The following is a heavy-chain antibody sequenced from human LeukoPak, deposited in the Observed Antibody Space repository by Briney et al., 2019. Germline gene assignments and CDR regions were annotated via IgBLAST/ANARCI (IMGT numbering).Heavy chain of an antibody. V-gene: IGHV4-38-2*02. CDR2: IYHSGNT. J-gene: IGHJ4*02. CDR3: ARRRSIAARDYFDY. D-gene: IGHD6-6*01. CDR1: GGSITRGYY. Sequence: PSQTLSLTCTVSGGSITRGYYWGWIRQSPGKGLEWIGSIYHSGNTYYNPSLKSRVTISVDTSKNQFSLKLSSVTAADTAVYYCARRRSIAARDYFDYWGQGTLVTVSS.